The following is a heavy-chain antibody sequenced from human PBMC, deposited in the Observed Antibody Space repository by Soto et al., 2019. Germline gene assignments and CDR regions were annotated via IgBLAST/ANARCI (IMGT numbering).Heavy chain of an antibody. D-gene: IGHD2-2*01. V-gene: IGHV3-21*01. CDR2: ISKSDYT. Sequence: GGSLRLSCTVSAFAFNNYGINWVRQAPGKGLEWVSSISKSDYTYYSDSVKGRFTISRDNAKNSASLQMNTLRVEDTAVYYCAREDSIIIPAVSDFWGQGTLVTVSS. CDR1: AFAFNNYG. J-gene: IGHJ4*02. CDR3: AREDSIIIPAVSDF.